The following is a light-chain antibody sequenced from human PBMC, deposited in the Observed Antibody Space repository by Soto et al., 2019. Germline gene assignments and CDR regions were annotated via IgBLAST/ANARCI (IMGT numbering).Light chain of an antibody. Sequence: QSALTQPTSVSGSPGQSISISCTGNHNDIGTYDYVSWYQQHPGRAPRLLIHGVTTRASGISDRFSASKSGLTASLTISGLQPEDEADYYCSSSTSNRIYVFGPGTKLTVL. CDR3: SSSTSNRIYV. CDR2: GVT. J-gene: IGLJ1*01. CDR1: HNDIGTYDY. V-gene: IGLV2-14*03.